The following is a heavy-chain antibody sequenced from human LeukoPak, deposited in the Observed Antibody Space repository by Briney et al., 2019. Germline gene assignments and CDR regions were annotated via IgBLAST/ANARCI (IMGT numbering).Heavy chain of an antibody. CDR1: GGSISSYY. CDR3: AREYSAFDY. V-gene: IGHV4-59*01. CDR2: IYYHGST. J-gene: IGHJ4*02. Sequence: SETLSLTCTVSGGSISSYYWSWIRQPPGKGLEWIGYIYYHGSTNYNPSLQSRVTFSVDTSKNQFSLKLTSVTAADTAVYYCAREYSAFDYWGQGTLVTVSS. D-gene: IGHD6-13*01.